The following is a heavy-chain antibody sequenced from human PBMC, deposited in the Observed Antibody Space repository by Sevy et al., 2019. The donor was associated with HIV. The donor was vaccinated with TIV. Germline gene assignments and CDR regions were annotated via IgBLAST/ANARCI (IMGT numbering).Heavy chain of an antibody. V-gene: IGHV3-7*01. Sequence: GGSLRLSCAVSGFTFSSYWMSWVRQAPGKGLEWVANIKQDGNDKYYVDSVKGRFTISRDNAKNSLYLQMSSLRAEDTAVYYCARDRGFFSDYYMDVWGKGTTVTVS. D-gene: IGHD3-10*01. CDR2: IKQDGNDK. CDR1: GFTFSSYW. CDR3: ARDRGFFSDYYMDV. J-gene: IGHJ6*03.